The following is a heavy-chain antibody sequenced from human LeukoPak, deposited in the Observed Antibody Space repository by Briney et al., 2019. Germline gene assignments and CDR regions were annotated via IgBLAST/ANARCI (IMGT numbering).Heavy chain of an antibody. V-gene: IGHV4-34*01. J-gene: IGHJ4*02. CDR3: VTYYYGSSAPKRNY. Sequence: KSSETLSLTCAVYGGSFSDYFWSWIRQPPGKGLEGIGEISHSGSTTYNPSLRSRVTISGDTSKKQFSLKLSSVTAADTAVYYCVTYYYGSSAPKRNYWGQGILVTVSS. CDR2: ISHSGST. D-gene: IGHD3-22*01. CDR1: GGSFSDYF.